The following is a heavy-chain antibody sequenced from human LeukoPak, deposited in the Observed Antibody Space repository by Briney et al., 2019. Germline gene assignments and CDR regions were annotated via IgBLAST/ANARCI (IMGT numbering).Heavy chain of an antibody. V-gene: IGHV1-46*03. CDR2: INPSGGST. CDR3: ARDKYDYGADDAFDI. J-gene: IGHJ3*02. Sequence: ASVKVSCKASGYTFTSYYVHWVRQAPGQGLEWMGIINPSGGSTSYAQEFQGRVTMTRDTSTSTVYMELSSLRSEDTAVYYCARDKYDYGADDAFDIWGQGTMVTVSS. D-gene: IGHD4-17*01. CDR1: GYTFTSYY.